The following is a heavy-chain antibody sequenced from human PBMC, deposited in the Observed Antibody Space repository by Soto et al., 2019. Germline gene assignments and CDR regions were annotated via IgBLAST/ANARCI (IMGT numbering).Heavy chain of an antibody. Sequence: QVQLVESGGGVVQSGRSLRLSCAASGFTFSSYGMHWVRQAPGKGLEWVAVISYDGSNKYYGDSVKGRFTISRDNSKNTLYLQMNSLRAEDTAVYYCAKELRGYYYYGMDVWGQGTTVTVSS. J-gene: IGHJ6*02. CDR3: AKELRGYYYYGMDV. D-gene: IGHD4-17*01. V-gene: IGHV3-30*18. CDR1: GFTFSSYG. CDR2: ISYDGSNK.